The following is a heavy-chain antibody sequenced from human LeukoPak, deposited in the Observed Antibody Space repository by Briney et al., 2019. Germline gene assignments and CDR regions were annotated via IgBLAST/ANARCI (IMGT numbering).Heavy chain of an antibody. CDR2: ISSSSGYI. CDR3: TRGSEWEPLYYFDY. Sequence: GGSLRLSCAASGFTFSIYNMNWVRQAPGKGLEWVSLISSSSGYIYYIDSVKGRFTISRDNAKNTLYLQMNSLRAEDSAVYYCTRGSEWEPLYYFDYWGQGSLVTVSS. D-gene: IGHD1-26*01. V-gene: IGHV3-21*01. J-gene: IGHJ4*02. CDR1: GFTFSIYN.